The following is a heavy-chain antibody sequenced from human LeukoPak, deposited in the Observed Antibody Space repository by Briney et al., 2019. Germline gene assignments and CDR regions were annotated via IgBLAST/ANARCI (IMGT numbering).Heavy chain of an antibody. CDR1: GFTFDDYG. V-gene: IGHV3-20*04. J-gene: IGHJ3*02. Sequence: TGGSLRLSGAASGFTFDDYGMSWVRQAPGKGLEWVSGINWNGGSTGYADSVKGRFTISRDNAKNSLYLQMNSLRAEDTALYYCARSSGSSGLDAFDIWGQGTMVTVSS. CDR3: ARSSGSSGLDAFDI. CDR2: INWNGGST. D-gene: IGHD1-26*01.